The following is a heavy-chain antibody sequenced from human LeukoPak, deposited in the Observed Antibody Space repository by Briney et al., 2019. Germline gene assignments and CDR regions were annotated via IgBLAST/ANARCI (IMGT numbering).Heavy chain of an antibody. D-gene: IGHD3-3*01. CDR3: ARDAPGHYDFWSAQSWFDP. V-gene: IGHV4-39*07. CDR2: IYYSGST. J-gene: IGHJ5*02. Sequence: SETLSLTCTVSGGSISSSSYYWGWIRQPPGKGLEWIGSIYYSGSTYYNPSLKSRVTISVDTSKNQFSLKLSSVTAADTAVYYDARDAPGHYDFWSAQSWFDPWGQGTLVTVSS. CDR1: GGSISSSSYY.